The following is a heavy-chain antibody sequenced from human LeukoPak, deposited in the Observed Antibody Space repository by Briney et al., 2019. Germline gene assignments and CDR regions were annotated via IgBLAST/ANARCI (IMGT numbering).Heavy chain of an antibody. D-gene: IGHD2-15*01. CDR2: VSTSGGST. CDR1: GFTFSTYA. CDR3: LGYCSGGRCYSGGH. Sequence: GGSLRLSYAASGFTFSTYAMSWVRQAPGKGLEWVSTVSTSGGSTYYADSVKGRFTISRDNSKNTQYLQMNSLRAEDTGIYYCLGYCSGGRCYSGGHWGQGTLVTVSS. J-gene: IGHJ4*02. V-gene: IGHV3-23*01.